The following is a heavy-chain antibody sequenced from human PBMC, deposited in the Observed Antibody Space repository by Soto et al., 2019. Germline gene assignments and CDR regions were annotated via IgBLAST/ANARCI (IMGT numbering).Heavy chain of an antibody. D-gene: IGHD2-15*01. CDR2: ISSTTNYI. CDR1: GFTFTRYS. J-gene: IGHJ4*02. CDR3: VRGVVVVVGSTAENFDH. Sequence: PGGSLRLSCAASGFTFTRYSMNWVRQAPGKGLEWVSSISSTTNYIYYADSMKGRFTVSRDNAKNSVYLEMNSLSAEDTAFYYCVRGVVVVVGSTAENFDHWGQGTLVTVSS. V-gene: IGHV3-21*01.